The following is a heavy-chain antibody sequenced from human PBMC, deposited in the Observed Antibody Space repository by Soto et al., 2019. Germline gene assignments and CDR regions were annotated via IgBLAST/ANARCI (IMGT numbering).Heavy chain of an antibody. J-gene: IGHJ4*02. CDR3: ARSSSGSYYQQY. CDR2: IVDGSGNT. V-gene: IGHV1-58*01. D-gene: IGHD3-10*01. CDR1: GFTFTSSA. Sequence: SVKVSCKASGFTFTSSAVQWVRQARGQRLEWIGWIVDGSGNTNYAQKFQDRVTITRDTSASTAYMELSSLRSEDTAVYYCARSSSGSYYQQYWGQGALVTVSS.